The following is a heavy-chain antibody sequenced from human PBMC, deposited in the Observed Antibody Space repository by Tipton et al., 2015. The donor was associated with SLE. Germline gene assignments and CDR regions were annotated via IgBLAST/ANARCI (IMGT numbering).Heavy chain of an antibody. CDR1: SGSFNGYH. V-gene: IGHV4-34*01. Sequence: TLSLTCTIYSGSFNGYHWSWIRQTPGKGLEWIGEVKLGETTNYNPSLRSRVTLSMETSKNQFSLKLTSVTAADTAVYYCVRTARLPDCWSQGTLVTVSS. J-gene: IGHJ4*02. CDR3: VRTARLPDC. D-gene: IGHD2-21*02. CDR2: VKLGETT.